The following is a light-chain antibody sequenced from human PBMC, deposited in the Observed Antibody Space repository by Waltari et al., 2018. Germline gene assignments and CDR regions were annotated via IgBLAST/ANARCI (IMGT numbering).Light chain of an antibody. CDR3: LQGTHWPST. J-gene: IGKJ2*01. CDR1: QSLVHSGGKTS. Sequence: VVMTQSPLSLPVTPGQPASISRRSRQSLVHSGGKTSWNWVQQRPGQSQRRLIYKVSVRDSGVPDIFSGSGSGTDFTLKVGGVEAGTVGMYYCLQGTHWPSTFGQWTKLEIK. V-gene: IGKV2-30*02. CDR2: KVS.